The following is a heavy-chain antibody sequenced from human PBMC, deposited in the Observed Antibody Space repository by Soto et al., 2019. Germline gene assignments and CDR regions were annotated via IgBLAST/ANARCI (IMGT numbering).Heavy chain of an antibody. CDR2: ISSSSSYI. Sequence: GGSLRLSCAASGFTFSSYSMNWVRQAPGKGLEWVSSISSSSSYIYYADSVKGRFTISRDNAKNSLYLQMNSLRAEDTAVYYCAGPEEGTTVTTQDAFDIWGQGTMVTVSS. CDR1: GFTFSSYS. V-gene: IGHV3-21*01. J-gene: IGHJ3*02. CDR3: AGPEEGTTVTTQDAFDI. D-gene: IGHD4-17*01.